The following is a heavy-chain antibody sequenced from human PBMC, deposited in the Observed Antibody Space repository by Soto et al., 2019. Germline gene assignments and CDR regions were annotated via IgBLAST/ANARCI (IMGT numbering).Heavy chain of an antibody. CDR3: ARDNKGSYYYGMDV. V-gene: IGHV3-21*01. CDR2: ISSSSSYI. Sequence: GVCLRLSCAASGFPFSSYSMNWVRQAPGKGLEWVSSISSSSSYIYYADSVKGRFTISRDNAKNSLYLQMNSLRAEDTAVYYCARDNKGSYYYGMDVWGQGTTVTVSS. CDR1: GFPFSSYS. J-gene: IGHJ6*02. D-gene: IGHD1-26*01.